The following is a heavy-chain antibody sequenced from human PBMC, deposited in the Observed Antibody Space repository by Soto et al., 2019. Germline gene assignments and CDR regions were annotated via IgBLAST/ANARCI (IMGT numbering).Heavy chain of an antibody. V-gene: IGHV2-5*02. J-gene: IGHJ1*01. CDR3: AHRGMDCSGGSCYWGLYFQH. CDR1: GFSLSTSGVG. Sequence: QITLKESGPTLVKPTQTLTLTCTFSGFSLSTSGVGVGWIRQPPGKALEWLALIYWDDDKRYSPSLKSRLTITKDTSKNPVVLTMTNMDPVDTATYYCAHRGMDCSGGSCYWGLYFQHWGQGTLVTVSS. D-gene: IGHD2-15*01. CDR2: IYWDDDK.